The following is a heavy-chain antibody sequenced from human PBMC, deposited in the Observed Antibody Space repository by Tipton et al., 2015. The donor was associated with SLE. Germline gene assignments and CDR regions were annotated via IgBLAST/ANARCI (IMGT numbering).Heavy chain of an antibody. Sequence: LRLSCTVSGGSISGYYWTWIRQSPGKGLEWIGYIYYTGSSSYNPSLKSRVTMSIDTSKNQFSLKLSSVTAADTAVYYCARWGSFYYYMDVWGKGTTVTVSS. V-gene: IGHV4-59*01. CDR1: GGSISGYY. CDR2: IYYTGSS. CDR3: ARWGSFYYYMDV. J-gene: IGHJ6*03. D-gene: IGHD3-16*02.